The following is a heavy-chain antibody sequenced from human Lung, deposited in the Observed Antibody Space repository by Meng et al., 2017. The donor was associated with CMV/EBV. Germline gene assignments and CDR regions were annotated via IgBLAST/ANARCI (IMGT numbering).Heavy chain of an antibody. Sequence: GEXXTISCAASGFAFSPYTMHWVRQAPGKGLEWVSSITTATSYIKYADSVKGRFTISRDNAKHSVYLQMNSLRAEDTAVYYCAREEDSYTAYGHFDHWGQGTLVTVSS. CDR3: AREEDSYTAYGHFDH. CDR2: ITTATSYI. CDR1: GFAFSPYT. V-gene: IGHV3-21*01. J-gene: IGHJ4*02. D-gene: IGHD3-16*02.